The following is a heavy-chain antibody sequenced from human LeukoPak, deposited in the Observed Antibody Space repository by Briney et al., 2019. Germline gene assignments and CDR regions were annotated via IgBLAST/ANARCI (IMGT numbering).Heavy chain of an antibody. CDR2: ISYDGSNK. CDR3: AGNFDY. V-gene: IGHV3-30*04. J-gene: IGHJ4*02. Sequence: GGSLRLSCAASGFTFSSYAMHWVRQAPGKGLEWVAVISYDGSNKYYADSVKGRFTISRDNSKNTLYLQMNSLRAEDTAVYYCAGNFDYWGQGTLVTVSS. CDR1: GFTFSSYA.